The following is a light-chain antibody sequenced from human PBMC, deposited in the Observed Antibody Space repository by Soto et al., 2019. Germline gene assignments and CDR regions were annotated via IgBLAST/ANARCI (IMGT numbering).Light chain of an antibody. J-gene: IGKJ2*01. CDR1: QTISSN. CDR3: QQYYNWPRT. V-gene: IGKV3D-15*01. CDR2: AAS. Sequence: EIVMTQSPATLSVSPGERATLSCRASQTISSNLAWYHQKPGQAPRLLIYAASTRATGIPARFSGSGSGTEFTLTINSLQSEDFAVYYCQQYYNWPRTFGQGTKLQI.